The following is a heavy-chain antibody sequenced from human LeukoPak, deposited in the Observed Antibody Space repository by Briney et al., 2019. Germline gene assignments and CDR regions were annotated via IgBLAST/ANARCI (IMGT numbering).Heavy chain of an antibody. Sequence: GGSLRLSCAASGFIFNNYWMSWVRQAPGKGLGWVASIRPDGSGDFHMDSVKGRFTISRDNAEKSLSLQMNSLRAEDTAIYYCARLMGGVTTYDLWGQGTLVTVSS. CDR2: IRPDGSGD. CDR1: GFIFNNYW. V-gene: IGHV3-7*01. J-gene: IGHJ5*02. CDR3: ARLMGGVTTYDL. D-gene: IGHD4-11*01.